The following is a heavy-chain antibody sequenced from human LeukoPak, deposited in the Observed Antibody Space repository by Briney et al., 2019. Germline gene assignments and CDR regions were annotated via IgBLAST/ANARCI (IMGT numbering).Heavy chain of an antibody. J-gene: IGHJ3*02. D-gene: IGHD3/OR15-3a*01. CDR2: ISSSSSYI. V-gene: IGHV3-21*01. Sequence: GGSLRLSCAASGFTFSSYSMTWVRQAPGKGLEWVSSISSSSSYIYYADSVKGRFTISRDNAKNSLYLQMNSLRAEDTAVYYCARVGLVDAFDIWGQGTMVTVSS. CDR3: ARVGLVDAFDI. CDR1: GFTFSSYS.